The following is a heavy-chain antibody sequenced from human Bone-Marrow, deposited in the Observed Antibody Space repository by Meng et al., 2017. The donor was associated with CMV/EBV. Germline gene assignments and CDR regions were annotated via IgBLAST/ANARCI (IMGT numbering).Heavy chain of an antibody. D-gene: IGHD6-6*01. Sequence: TFSSYTSSWVRQAPGQGLEWMGRIIPILGIANYAQKFQGRVTITADKSTSTAYMELSSLRSEDTAVYYCASNLGAEYSSSKGKAFDYWGQGTLVTVSS. CDR2: IIPILGIA. J-gene: IGHJ4*02. CDR3: ASNLGAEYSSSKGKAFDY. V-gene: IGHV1-69*02. CDR1: TFSSYT.